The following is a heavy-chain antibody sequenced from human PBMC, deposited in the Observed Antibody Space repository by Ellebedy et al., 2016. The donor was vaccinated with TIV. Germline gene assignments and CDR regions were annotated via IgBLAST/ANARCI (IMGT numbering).Heavy chain of an antibody. D-gene: IGHD3-10*01. V-gene: IGHV3-23*01. Sequence: GESLKISCAASGFTFSSYGMSWVRQAPGKGLEWVSAISGSGGSTYYADSVKGRFTISRDNSKNTLYLQMNSLRAEDTAVYYCARVLGFGEDHYGMDVWGQGTTVTVSS. CDR1: GFTFSSYG. CDR3: ARVLGFGEDHYGMDV. CDR2: ISGSGGST. J-gene: IGHJ6*02.